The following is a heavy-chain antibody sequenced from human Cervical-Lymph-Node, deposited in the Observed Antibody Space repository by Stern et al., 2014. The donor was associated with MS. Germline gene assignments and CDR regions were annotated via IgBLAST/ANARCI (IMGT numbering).Heavy chain of an antibody. D-gene: IGHD4-23*01. CDR3: ARDLWGPPLTTVVGMDV. CDR2: INPSGGST. Sequence: VQLVQSGAEVKKPGASVKVSCKGSGYTFTSYYMHWVRQAPGQGLEWMGIINPSGGSTSYAQTFQGRFTMTRDTSTSTVYMELSSLRSEDTAVDYCARDLWGPPLTTVVGMDVWGQGTTVTVSS. CDR1: GYTFTSYY. J-gene: IGHJ6*02. V-gene: IGHV1-46*01.